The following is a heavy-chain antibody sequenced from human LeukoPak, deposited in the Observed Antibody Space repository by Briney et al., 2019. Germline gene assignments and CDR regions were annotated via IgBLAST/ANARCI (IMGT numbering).Heavy chain of an antibody. CDR3: ARRPDGFDY. Sequence: SETLSLTCAVYGGSLSTYYWNWLRQPPGKGLEWIGEINHGGYTNYNASLKSRVTISVDTSKNQFSLNVISVTAADTAVYYCARRPDGFDYWGQGILVTVSS. V-gene: IGHV4-34*01. J-gene: IGHJ4*02. CDR2: INHGGYT. CDR1: GGSLSTYY.